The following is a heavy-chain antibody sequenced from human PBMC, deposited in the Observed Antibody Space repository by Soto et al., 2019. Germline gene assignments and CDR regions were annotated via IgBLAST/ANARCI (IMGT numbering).Heavy chain of an antibody. J-gene: IGHJ5*02. CDR3: ARGVTSQGTGTGLDP. V-gene: IGHV6-1*01. D-gene: IGHD1-7*01. CDR1: GYSVSSNSAA. CDR2: TYYRSRWYN. Sequence: QTLSLTATISGYSVSSNSAAWNLIRQSPSRGLEWLGRTYYRSRWYNDYAVSVKSRITINPDTSKNQFSLQLNSVTPEDTAVYYCARGVTSQGTGTGLDPWGQGTLVTVSS.